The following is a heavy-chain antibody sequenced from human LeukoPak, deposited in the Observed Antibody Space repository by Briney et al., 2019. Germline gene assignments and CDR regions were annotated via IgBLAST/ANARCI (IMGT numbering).Heavy chain of an antibody. D-gene: IGHD3-10*01. CDR2: IYSSGST. CDR3: ARHSVGFGAYPIDY. CDR1: GGSISSSSYF. V-gene: IGHV4-39*01. J-gene: IGHJ4*02. Sequence: SETLSLTCTVSGGSISSSSYFWGWIRQPPGKGLEWIGSIYSSGSTYYNRSLKGRVTISVDTSKNQFSLELSSVTAADTAVYYCARHSVGFGAYPIDYWGQGPLVTVSS.